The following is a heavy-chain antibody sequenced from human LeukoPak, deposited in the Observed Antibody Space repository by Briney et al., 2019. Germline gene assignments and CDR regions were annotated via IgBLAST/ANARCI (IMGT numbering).Heavy chain of an antibody. CDR3: AKVRNCYGDCYYFDY. CDR1: GFTVSSNY. CDR2: IYSGGST. Sequence: QSGGSLRLSCAASGFTVSSNYMSWVRQAPGKGLEWVSVIYSGGSTYYVDSVKGRFTISRDNSKNTLYLQMNSLRAEDTAVYYCAKVRNCYGDCYYFDYWGQGTLVTVSS. J-gene: IGHJ4*02. D-gene: IGHD2-2*01. V-gene: IGHV3-53*01.